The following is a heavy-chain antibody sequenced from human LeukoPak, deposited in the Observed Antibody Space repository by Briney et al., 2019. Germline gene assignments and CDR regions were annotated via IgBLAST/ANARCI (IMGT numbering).Heavy chain of an antibody. Sequence: GGSLRLSCTASGFTFSSFWMAWVRQAPGKGLEWVGNIKQDGSIQYYGDSVKGRFTISRDHAKNSLYLQMNNLRAEDTALYYCATSYDSSGCDWGQGTLVTASS. CDR3: ATSYDSSGCD. J-gene: IGHJ4*02. CDR1: GFTFSSFW. V-gene: IGHV3-7*01. CDR2: IKQDGSIQ. D-gene: IGHD3-22*01.